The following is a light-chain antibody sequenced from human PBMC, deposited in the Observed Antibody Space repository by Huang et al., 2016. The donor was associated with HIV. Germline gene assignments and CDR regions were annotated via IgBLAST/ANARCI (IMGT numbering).Light chain of an antibody. CDR2: EAA. J-gene: IGKJ5*01. CDR1: QRVNSGS. V-gene: IGKV3-20*01. Sequence: VLTQSPGILSLSPGERATLSCRASQRVNSGSLAWYQQKFGQAPRLLIFEAAIRATGIPDRFSGSGCGTNFTLSISRLEPEDFAVYYCQQYDTSSITFGQGTRLDIK. CDR3: QQYDTSSIT.